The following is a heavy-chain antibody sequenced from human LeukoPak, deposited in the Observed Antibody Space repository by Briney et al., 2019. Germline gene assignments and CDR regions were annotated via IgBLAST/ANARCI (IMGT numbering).Heavy chain of an antibody. J-gene: IGHJ6*02. Sequence: GGSLRLSCAASGFTFSNYWMHWVRQAPGKGPVWVSRINSDGSSTSYADSVKGRFTISRDNAKNTLYLQMNSLRAEDTAVYYCAREGGGSYYYYGMDVWGQGTTVTVSS. CDR3: AREGGGSYYYYGMDV. V-gene: IGHV3-74*01. CDR2: INSDGSST. CDR1: GFTFSNYW. D-gene: IGHD5-24*01.